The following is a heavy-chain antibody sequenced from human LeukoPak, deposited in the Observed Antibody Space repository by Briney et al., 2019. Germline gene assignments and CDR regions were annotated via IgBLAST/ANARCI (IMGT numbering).Heavy chain of an antibody. Sequence: ASVKVSCKASGYTFTGYYMHWVRQAPGQGLEWMGWINPNSGGTNYAQKFQGRVTITRDTSASTAYMELSSLRSEDTAVYYCARDRDYDSSGYDYWGQGTLVTVSS. J-gene: IGHJ4*02. CDR3: ARDRDYDSSGYDY. CDR1: GYTFTGYY. D-gene: IGHD3-22*01. V-gene: IGHV1-2*02. CDR2: INPNSGGT.